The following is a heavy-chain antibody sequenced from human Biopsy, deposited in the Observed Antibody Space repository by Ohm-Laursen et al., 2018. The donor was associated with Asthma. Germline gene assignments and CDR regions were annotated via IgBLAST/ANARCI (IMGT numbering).Heavy chain of an antibody. CDR2: IYYSGTT. Sequence: SDTLSLTCRLSSGSGGYMRSGNYYWGWIRQPPGKGLEWIGSIYYSGTTYYNPSLESRVTVSAATSKNQFSLKLTSVTAADTAVYYCVRGSSSWHHGPFHYYYGLDVWGQGTTATVSS. D-gene: IGHD6-13*01. V-gene: IGHV4-39*01. J-gene: IGHJ6*02. CDR1: GGYMRSGNYY. CDR3: VRGSSSWHHGPFHYYYGLDV.